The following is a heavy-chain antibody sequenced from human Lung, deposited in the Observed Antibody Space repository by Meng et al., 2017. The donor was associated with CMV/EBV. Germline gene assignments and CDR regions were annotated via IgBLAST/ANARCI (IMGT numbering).Heavy chain of an antibody. CDR3: SRFRGYPLYYYALDV. CDR1: GFTVGDNA. CDR2: IRSKAYGGTT. J-gene: IGHJ6*02. D-gene: IGHD5-18*01. Sequence: GESLKISCPASGFTVGDNAMNWVRQAPGKGLEWVGFIRSKAYGGTTEYAASVEGRFTISRDDSKSIAYLQMNSLKTEDTAVYYCSRFRGYPLYYYALDVWGQGXTVTVSS. V-gene: IGHV3-49*04.